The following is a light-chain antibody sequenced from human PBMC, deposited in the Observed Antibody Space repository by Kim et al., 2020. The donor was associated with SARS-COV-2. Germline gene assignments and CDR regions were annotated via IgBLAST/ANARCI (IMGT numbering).Light chain of an antibody. CDR1: SSNIGAGHD. Sequence: QSVLTQPPSVSGAPGQGVTISCTGSSSNIGAGHDVHWYQQPPGTAPKLLIFANNNRPSGVPDRFSGSKSGTSASLAITGLQAEDEADYYCQSYENSLSGWVLGGGTQLTV. V-gene: IGLV1-40*01. CDR2: ANN. J-gene: IGLJ3*02. CDR3: QSYENSLSGWV.